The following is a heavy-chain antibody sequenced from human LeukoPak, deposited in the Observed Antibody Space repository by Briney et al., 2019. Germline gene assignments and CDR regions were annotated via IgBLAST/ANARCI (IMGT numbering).Heavy chain of an antibody. D-gene: IGHD5-12*01. CDR3: AKEGLRFFDF. V-gene: IGHV3-23*01. Sequence: GGSLRLSCVASGFTFSTYGMSWVRQAPGKGLEWVSAITGSGGSTYYADSVKGRFTISRDNSKRTLYLQMNSLRSEDTAVYYCAKEGLRFFDFWGQGTLVTVSS. CDR2: ITGSGGST. CDR1: GFTFSTYG. J-gene: IGHJ4*02.